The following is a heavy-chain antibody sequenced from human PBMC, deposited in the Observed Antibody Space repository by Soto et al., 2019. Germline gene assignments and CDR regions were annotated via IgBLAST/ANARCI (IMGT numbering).Heavy chain of an antibody. D-gene: IGHD5-18*01. CDR3: ARDLYQAMAPFDP. CDR2: IYNAGNT. V-gene: IGHV4-39*07. Sequence: SETLSLTCTVSGDSISSNSHYWGWIRQPPGKGLESIAYIYNAGNTYYNPSLKSRVIISVDTSKNQFSLKLSSMTAADTAVYYCARDLYQAMAPFDPWGQGTLVTVS. J-gene: IGHJ5*02. CDR1: GDSISSNSHY.